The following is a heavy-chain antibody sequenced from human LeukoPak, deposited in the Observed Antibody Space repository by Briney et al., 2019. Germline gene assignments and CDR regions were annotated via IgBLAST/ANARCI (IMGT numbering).Heavy chain of an antibody. CDR3: ARDRGEYGGNSGFRYYYMDV. CDR1: GGSISSGGYH. Sequence: SETLSLTCTVSGGSISSGGYHWSWIRQHPGKGLVWIGYIYYSGSTYYNPSLKSRVTISVDTSKNQFSLKLSSVTAADTAVYYCARDRGEYGGNSGFRYYYMDVWGKGTTVTVSS. D-gene: IGHD4-23*01. V-gene: IGHV4-31*03. CDR2: IYYSGST. J-gene: IGHJ6*03.